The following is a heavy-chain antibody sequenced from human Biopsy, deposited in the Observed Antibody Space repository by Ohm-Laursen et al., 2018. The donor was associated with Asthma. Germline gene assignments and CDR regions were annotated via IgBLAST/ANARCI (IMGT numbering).Heavy chain of an antibody. CDR1: GFAFSSYA. J-gene: IGHJ4*02. D-gene: IGHD6-13*01. CDR3: ARDRGIAAAGAEFDY. V-gene: IGHV3-30*04. CDR2: LSYDENNR. Sequence: SLRLSCSASGFAFSSYAMHWVRQAPGKGLEWVASLSYDENNRYYADSMRGRFTISRDNSKTSLYLQMNSLRDGDTAVYYCARDRGIAAAGAEFDYRGQGTLVTFSS.